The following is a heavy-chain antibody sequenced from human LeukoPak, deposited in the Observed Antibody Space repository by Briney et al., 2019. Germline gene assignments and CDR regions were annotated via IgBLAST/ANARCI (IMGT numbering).Heavy chain of an antibody. Sequence: SETLSLTCAVHNGSFRGYYWTWIRQAPGKGLEWIGEINNSGVTYYNPSLESRVTISRDTSKIQFSLQLKSVTAADTAVYYCARGGTTHYYGSGTSPWGQGTLVVVSS. CDR2: INNSGVT. V-gene: IGHV4-34*01. J-gene: IGHJ5*02. D-gene: IGHD3-10*01. CDR3: ARGGTTHYYGSGTSP. CDR1: NGSFRGYY.